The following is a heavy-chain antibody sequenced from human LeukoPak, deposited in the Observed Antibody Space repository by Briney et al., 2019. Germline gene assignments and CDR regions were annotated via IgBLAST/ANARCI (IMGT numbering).Heavy chain of an antibody. Sequence: GGSLRLSCAASGFTFSSYAMSWVRQAPGKGLEWVSAISGSGGSTCYADSVKGRFTISRDNSKNTLYLQMNSLRAEDTAVCYCAKDRTGGFDPWGQGTLVTVSS. CDR1: GFTFSSYA. D-gene: IGHD1-26*01. CDR2: ISGSGGST. V-gene: IGHV3-23*01. J-gene: IGHJ5*02. CDR3: AKDRTGGFDP.